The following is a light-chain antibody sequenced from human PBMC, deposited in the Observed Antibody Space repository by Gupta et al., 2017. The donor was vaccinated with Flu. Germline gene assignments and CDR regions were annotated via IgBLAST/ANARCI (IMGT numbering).Light chain of an antibody. J-gene: IGLJ2*01. V-gene: IGLV7-43*01. Sequence: TLFPQVPSLCVCPGCPVALTCASSTGAVTSGYFPNWFQQKPGQAPRALIYRTNNKHSWTPARFSGSLLGGKAALTLSGVQPEDEAEYFCLLFYGGVHVFGGGTKLTVL. CDR2: RTN. CDR1: TGAVTSGYF. CDR3: LLFYGGVHV.